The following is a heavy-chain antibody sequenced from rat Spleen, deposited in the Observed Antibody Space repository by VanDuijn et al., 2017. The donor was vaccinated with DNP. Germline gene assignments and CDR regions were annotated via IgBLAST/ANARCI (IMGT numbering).Heavy chain of an antibody. CDR3: ATHSNDYAMDA. CDR2: IIYDGSRT. J-gene: IGHJ4*01. Sequence: EVQLVESGGGLVQPGRSLKLSCAASGFTFSDYNMAWVRQAPKKGLEWVATIIYDGSRTYYRDSVKGRFTISRDNAKSTLYLQMDSLRSEDTATYYCATHSNDYAMDAWGQGTSVTVSS. V-gene: IGHV5S10*01. CDR1: GFTFSDYN. D-gene: IGHD1-2*01.